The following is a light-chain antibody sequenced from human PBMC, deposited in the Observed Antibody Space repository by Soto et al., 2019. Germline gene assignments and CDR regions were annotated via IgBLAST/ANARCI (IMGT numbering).Light chain of an antibody. CDR1: QSVSSNF. V-gene: IGKV3-20*01. J-gene: IGKJ1*01. Sequence: EIVLTQSPGTLSLSPGDRATLSCRASQSVSSNFLAWYQQKPGQAPRLLIYGASIRATGIPDRFSGSGSGTHFTLTIRRPEPEDFAMYFCHQYGSSPRTFGQGTKVEIK. CDR3: HQYGSSPRT. CDR2: GAS.